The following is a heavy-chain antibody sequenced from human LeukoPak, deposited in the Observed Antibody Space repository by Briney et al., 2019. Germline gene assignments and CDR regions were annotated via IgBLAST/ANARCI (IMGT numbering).Heavy chain of an antibody. J-gene: IGHJ4*02. Sequence: SETLSLTCTVSGGSISSGDYYWSWIRQPPGKGLEWIGYIYYGGSTYYNPSLKSRVTISVDTSKNQFFLKLSSVTAADTAVYYCARDYAMVRGVIILDYWGQGTLVTVSS. CDR1: GGSISSGDYY. V-gene: IGHV4-30-4*08. CDR2: IYYGGST. CDR3: ARDYAMVRGVIILDY. D-gene: IGHD3-10*01.